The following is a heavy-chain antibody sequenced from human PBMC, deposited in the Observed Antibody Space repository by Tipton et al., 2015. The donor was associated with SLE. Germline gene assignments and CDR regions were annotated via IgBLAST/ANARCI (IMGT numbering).Heavy chain of an antibody. CDR2: IYYSGST. CDR3: ARAVNWGLFDY. CDR1: GGSISSYY. D-gene: IGHD7-27*01. V-gene: IGHV4-59*01. Sequence: TLSLTCTVSGGSISSYYWSWIRQPPGKGLEWIGYIYYSGSTNYNPSLKSRVTISVDTSKNQFSLKLSSVTAAYTAVYYCARAVNWGLFDYWGQGTLVTVSS. J-gene: IGHJ4*02.